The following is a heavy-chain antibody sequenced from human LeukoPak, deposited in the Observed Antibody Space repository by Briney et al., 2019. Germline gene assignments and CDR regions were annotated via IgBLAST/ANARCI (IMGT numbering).Heavy chain of an antibody. V-gene: IGHV1-69*13. Sequence: SVKVSCKASGGTFSSYAISWVRQAPGQGLEWMGGIIPIFGTANYARKFQGRVTITADESTSTAYMELSSLRSEDTAVYYCARVSGDSSGYYLYYYYGMDVWGQGTTVTVSS. CDR1: GGTFSSYA. J-gene: IGHJ6*02. CDR3: ARVSGDSSGYYLYYYYGMDV. CDR2: IIPIFGTA. D-gene: IGHD3-22*01.